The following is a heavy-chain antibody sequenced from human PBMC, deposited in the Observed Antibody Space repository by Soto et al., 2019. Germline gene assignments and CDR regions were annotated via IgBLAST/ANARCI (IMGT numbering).Heavy chain of an antibody. CDR3: VGDKDAHTPMVHGNY. V-gene: IGHV3-48*02. Sequence: EVQLVESGGGLVQPGGSLRLSCTASGITFSSYSMNWVRQAPGKGLEWLSYISSSKTTYADSVKGRFTISRDNAKNSVYLQMNSLRDGDTDVYYCVGDKDAHTPMVHGNYWGRGTRVTVSS. CDR1: GITFSSYS. D-gene: IGHD3-10*01. CDR2: ISSSKTT. J-gene: IGHJ4*02.